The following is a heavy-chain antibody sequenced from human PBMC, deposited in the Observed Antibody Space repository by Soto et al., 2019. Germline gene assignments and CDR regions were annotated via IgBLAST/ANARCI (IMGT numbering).Heavy chain of an antibody. Sequence: QVQLVESGGGVVQPGRSLRLSCAASGFTFSSYGMHWVRQAPGKGLEWVAGIWYDGSNKYYVDSVKGRFTISRDNSKNTLYLQMNSLRAEDTAVYNCARDRGVIAAGLRVYYGMDVWGQGTTVTVSS. CDR2: IWYDGSNK. CDR3: ARDRGVIAAGLRVYYGMDV. J-gene: IGHJ6*02. CDR1: GFTFSSYG. D-gene: IGHD6-13*01. V-gene: IGHV3-33*01.